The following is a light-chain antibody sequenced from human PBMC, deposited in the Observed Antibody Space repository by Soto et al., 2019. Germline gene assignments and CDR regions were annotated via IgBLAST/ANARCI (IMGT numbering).Light chain of an antibody. J-gene: IGLJ3*02. Sequence: QSALTQPASVSGSPGQSITISCTGTSSDVGNYNYVSWYQQYPGKAPKVIIYEVTSRPSGVSNRFSGSKSDNTAYLTISGLQAEDEADYYCSSYTTTSLCVSGGGPKLNAL. CDR1: SSDVGNYNY. CDR3: SSYTTTSLCV. CDR2: EVT. V-gene: IGLV2-14*01.